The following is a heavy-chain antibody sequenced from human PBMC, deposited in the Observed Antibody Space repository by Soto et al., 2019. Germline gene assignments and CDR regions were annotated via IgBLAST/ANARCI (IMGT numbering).Heavy chain of an antibody. J-gene: IGHJ5*02. V-gene: IGHV3-11*01. D-gene: IGHD6-13*01. CDR2: ISSSGGTK. CDR3: ARGYSINWTYNWFDP. CDR1: GFTFSDYY. Sequence: QVQLVESGGGLVKPGGSLRLSCAASGFTFSDYYMPWIRQAPGKGLEWVSYISSSGGTKYHADSVKGRFTISRDNAKNSLYLQMSSLRAEDSAVYYCARGYSINWTYNWFDPWGQGTLVTVSS.